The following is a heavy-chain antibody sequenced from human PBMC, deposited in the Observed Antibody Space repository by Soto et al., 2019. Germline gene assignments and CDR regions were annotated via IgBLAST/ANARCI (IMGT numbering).Heavy chain of an antibody. V-gene: IGHV1-69*04. CDR1: GGTFSSYT. J-gene: IGHJ4*02. CDR2: IIPILGIA. D-gene: IGHD2-15*01. Sequence: GASVKVSCKASGGTFSSYTISWVRQAPGQGLEWMGRIIPILGIANYAQKFQGRVTITADKSTSTAYMELSSLRSEDTAVYYCAREASNCSGGSCYNLIDYWGQGTLVTVSS. CDR3: AREASNCSGGSCYNLIDY.